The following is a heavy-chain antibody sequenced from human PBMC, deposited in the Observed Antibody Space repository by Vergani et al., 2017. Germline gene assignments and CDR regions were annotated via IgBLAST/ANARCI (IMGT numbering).Heavy chain of an antibody. CDR3: ARSDSSRYYYYMDG. D-gene: IGHD4-11*01. CDR2: ISYDGSNK. J-gene: IGHJ6*03. CDR1: RCTFSSYA. V-gene: IGHV3-30-3*01. Sequence: QVQLVESGGGVVQPGRSLRLSCAASRCTFSSYAMHWVRQAPGKGREWVAVISYDGSNKYYADSVKGRFTISRDNSKNTLYLQMKSLRAEDTAVYYCARSDSSRYYYYMDGWGKGTTVTVSS.